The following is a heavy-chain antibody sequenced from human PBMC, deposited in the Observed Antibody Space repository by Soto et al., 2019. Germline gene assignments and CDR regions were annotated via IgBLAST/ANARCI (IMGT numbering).Heavy chain of an antibody. V-gene: IGHV3-23*01. CDR1: GFIFTNYA. J-gene: IGHJ3*01. D-gene: IGHD5-12*01. CDR3: VREGRGSFDF. CDR2: IGGRGNSA. Sequence: GGSLRLSCAASGFIFTNYAMNWVRQAPGKGLGWVSVIGGRGNSAYYADSVQGRFTISRDNSKNTLSLQMSSLTADDTAIYYCVREGRGSFDFWGRGTMVTVSS.